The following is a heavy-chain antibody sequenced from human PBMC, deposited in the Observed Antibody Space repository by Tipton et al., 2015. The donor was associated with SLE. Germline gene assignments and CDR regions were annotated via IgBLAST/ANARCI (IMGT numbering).Heavy chain of an antibody. D-gene: IGHD4-23*01. J-gene: IGHJ3*02. V-gene: IGHV3-48*03. CDR2: ISSSGSTI. CDR1: GFTFSSYE. CDR3: ARDLYGGNSGDAFDI. Sequence: GSLRLSCAASGFTFSSYEMNWVRQAPGKGLEWVSYISSSGSTIYYADSVKGRFTISRDNAKNSLYLQMNSLRAEDTAVYYCARDLYGGNSGDAFDIWGQGTMVTVSS.